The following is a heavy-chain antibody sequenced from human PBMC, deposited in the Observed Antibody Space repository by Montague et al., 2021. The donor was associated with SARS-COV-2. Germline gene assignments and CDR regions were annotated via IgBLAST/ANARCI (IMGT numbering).Heavy chain of an antibody. CDR1: GDSVSSNSAT. J-gene: IGHJ6*02. Sequence: CAISGDSVSSNSATWNWVRQSPSRGLEWLGRTYYRSKWYNEYAVSVRGRVTINPDTSKNQFSLQLNSVTPEDTAIYHCTSGREGNYNVMDVWGQGTTVTVSS. V-gene: IGHV6-1*01. D-gene: IGHD1-1*01. CDR3: TSGREGNYNVMDV. CDR2: TYYRSKWYN.